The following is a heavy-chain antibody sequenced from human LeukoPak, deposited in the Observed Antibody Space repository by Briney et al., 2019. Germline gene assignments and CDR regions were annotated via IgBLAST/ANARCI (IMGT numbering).Heavy chain of an antibody. CDR2: ISAYNGNT. CDR3: ARDSQRSYDV. J-gene: IGHJ4*02. Sequence: ASVKVSCKASGYTFTSYGISWVRQAPGQGLEWMGWISAYNGNTHYAQKFQDRVTMTTDTSTSTAYMELRSLRSDDTALYYCARDSQRSYDVWGQGTLVTVSS. D-gene: IGHD5-12*01. V-gene: IGHV1-18*01. CDR1: GYTFTSYG.